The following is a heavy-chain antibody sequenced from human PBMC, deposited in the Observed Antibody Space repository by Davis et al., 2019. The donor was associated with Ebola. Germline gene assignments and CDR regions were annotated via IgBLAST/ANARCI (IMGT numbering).Heavy chain of an antibody. CDR3: AKDLWVRGVLMFFDY. J-gene: IGHJ4*02. D-gene: IGHD3-10*01. V-gene: IGHV3-23*01. CDR1: GFTFSSYA. CDR2: IRGSGGST. Sequence: GESLKISCAASGFTFSSYAMSWVRQAPGKGLEWVSAIRGSGGSTHYADSVKGRFTISRDNFKNRLYLQMNSLRAEDTAVYYCAKDLWVRGVLMFFDYWGQGTLVTVSS.